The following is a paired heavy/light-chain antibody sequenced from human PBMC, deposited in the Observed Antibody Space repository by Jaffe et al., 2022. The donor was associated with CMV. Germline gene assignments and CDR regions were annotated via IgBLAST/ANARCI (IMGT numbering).Light chain of an antibody. Sequence: SYELTQPPSVSVSPGQTATITCSGDKLGDKYACWYQQKPGQSPVLIIYQDNKRPSGIPERFSGSSSGNTATLTISGTQAMDEADYYCQTWDDSTANVFGAGTKVTVL. CDR3: QTWDDSTANV. CDR2: QDN. CDR1: KLGDKY. J-gene: IGLJ1*01. V-gene: IGLV3-1*01.
Heavy chain of an antibody. CDR1: RGSISDSNYY. CDR2: VYYRGST. CDR3: ARHHLALTGTGFDY. J-gene: IGHJ4*02. V-gene: IGHV4-39*01. Sequence: QLQLQESGPGLVRPSEALSLTCTVSRGSISDSNYYWAWIRQSPGRRLEWIASVYYRGSTYYNPSLKSRVTISIDTSKNQFSLRLRSVTAADTAIYYCARHHLALTGTGFDYWGQGTLVTVPS. D-gene: IGHD1-20*01.